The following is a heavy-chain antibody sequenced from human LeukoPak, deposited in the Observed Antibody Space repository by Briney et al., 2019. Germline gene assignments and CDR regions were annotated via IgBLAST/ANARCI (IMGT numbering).Heavy chain of an antibody. V-gene: IGHV1-2*04. CDR2: INPNSGGT. CDR1: GYTFTGYY. J-gene: IGHJ2*01. CDR3: AKNMGYGDYWYFDL. D-gene: IGHD4-17*01. Sequence: GASVKVSCKASGYTFTGYYIHWVRQAPGEGLEWMGWINPNSGGTNYAQKFQGWVTMTRDTSISTAYMELNRLNSDDTAVYYCAKNMGYGDYWYFDLWGRGTLVTVSS.